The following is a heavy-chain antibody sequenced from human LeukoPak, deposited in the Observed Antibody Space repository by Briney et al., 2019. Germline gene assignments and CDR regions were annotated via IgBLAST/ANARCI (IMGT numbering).Heavy chain of an antibody. CDR3: AKECDYSPGHKFDL. Sequence: PGRSLRLSCAASGFSFSTFGMHWARRAPGKGLEWVAVIWNDGSKKFYAESVKGRFTISRDTSRTTLYLQMNGLRAEDTAVYYCAKECDYSPGHKFDLWGQGTLVTVSS. CDR2: IWNDGSKK. J-gene: IGHJ4*02. V-gene: IGHV3-33*03. CDR1: GFSFSTFG. D-gene: IGHD3-10*01.